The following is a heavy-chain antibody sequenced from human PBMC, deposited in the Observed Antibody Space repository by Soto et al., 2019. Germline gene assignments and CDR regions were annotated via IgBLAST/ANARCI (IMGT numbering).Heavy chain of an antibody. CDR3: ANVFGGYYDSSGYFGY. CDR2: ISGSGGST. D-gene: IGHD3-22*01. CDR1: GFTFSSYA. Sequence: GSLRLSCAASGFTFSSYAMSWVRQAPGKGLEWVSAISGSGGSTYYADSVKGRFTISRDNSKNTLYLQMNSLRAEDTAVYYCANVFGGYYDSSGYFGYWGQGTLVTVSS. V-gene: IGHV3-23*01. J-gene: IGHJ4*02.